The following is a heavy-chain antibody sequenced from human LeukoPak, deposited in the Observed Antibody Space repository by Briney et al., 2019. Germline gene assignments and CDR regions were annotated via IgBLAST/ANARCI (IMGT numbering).Heavy chain of an antibody. J-gene: IGHJ6*04. CDR1: GLTFSDYY. V-gene: IGHV3-11*04. Sequence: GGPLRLSCAASGLTFSDYYMSWIRQAPGKGLEWVSYISSSGSTIYYADSVKGRFTISRDNAKNSLYLQMNSLRAEDTAVYYCARVEVVIATDLDVWGKGTTVTVSS. D-gene: IGHD2-21*01. CDR2: ISSSGSTI. CDR3: ARVEVVIATDLDV.